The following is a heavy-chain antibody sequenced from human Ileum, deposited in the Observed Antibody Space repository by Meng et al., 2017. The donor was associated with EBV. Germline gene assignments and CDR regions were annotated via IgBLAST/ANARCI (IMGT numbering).Heavy chain of an antibody. V-gene: IGHV1-3*04. J-gene: IGHJ5*02. CDR2: INTLNGHT. Sequence: HLMQLGTDVNKPGASMELSCGTSGYRFVAYAIHWVRQAPGQGLEWMGWINTLNGHTEYSQKFQGSVTITSDTSASTVYMELHSLRSQDTAVYYCARRASQGVDPWGQGTLVTVSS. CDR3: ARRASQGVDP. CDR1: GYRFVAYA.